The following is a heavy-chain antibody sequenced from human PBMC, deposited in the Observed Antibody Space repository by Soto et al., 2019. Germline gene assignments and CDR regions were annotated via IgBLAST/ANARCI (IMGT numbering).Heavy chain of an antibody. CDR1: GFTVSSNY. J-gene: IGHJ3*02. V-gene: IGHV3-53*01. Sequence: PGGSLRLSCAASGFTVSSNYMSWVRQAPGKGLEWVSVIYSGGSTYYADSVKGRFTISRDNSKNTLHLQMNSLRAEDTAVYYCARSYRGHRAFDIWGQGTMVTISS. CDR2: IYSGGST. CDR3: ARSYRGHRAFDI. D-gene: IGHD5-12*01.